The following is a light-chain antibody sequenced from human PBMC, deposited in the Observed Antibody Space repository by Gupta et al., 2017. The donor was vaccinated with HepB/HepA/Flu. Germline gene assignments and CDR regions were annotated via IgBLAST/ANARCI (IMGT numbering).Light chain of an antibody. CDR3: QQDYIWPLA. CDR1: QTINSN. CDR2: GAF. J-gene: IGKJ4*01. Sequence: IVMTQSPATLSVSPGERATLSCRVSQTINSNLAWYQQKPGQAPRLLIYGAFTSATGIPARFSGSGSGTEFTLTISSLQSEDFAVYYCQQDYIWPLAFDGGTKVEIK. V-gene: IGKV3-15*01.